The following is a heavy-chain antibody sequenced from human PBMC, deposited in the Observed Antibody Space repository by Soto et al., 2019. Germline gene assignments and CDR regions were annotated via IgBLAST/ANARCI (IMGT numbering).Heavy chain of an antibody. CDR3: ARGDYDILTGYSNYFDY. V-gene: IGHV4-59*01. CDR1: GGSISGYY. CDR2: IYYSGST. D-gene: IGHD3-9*01. Sequence: SETLSLTCTVSGGSISGYYWSWLRQPPGKGLEWIGYIYYSGSTNYNPSLKSRVTISVDTSKNQFSLKLSSVTAADTAVYYCARGDYDILTGYSNYFDYWGQGTLVTVSS. J-gene: IGHJ4*02.